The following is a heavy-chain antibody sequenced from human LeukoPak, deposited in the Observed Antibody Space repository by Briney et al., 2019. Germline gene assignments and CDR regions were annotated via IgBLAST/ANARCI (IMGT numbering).Heavy chain of an antibody. CDR2: IKQDGSDK. Sequence: GGSLRLSCAASGFTFSSYWMAWVRQAPGKGLEWVANIKQDGSDKYYVDSVKGRFTISRDNAKNSLYLQMNSLRAEDTAVYYCARDLSMLITFGGVIVDWGQGTLVTVSS. CDR3: ARDLSMLITFGGVIVD. CDR1: GFTFSSYW. D-gene: IGHD3-16*02. J-gene: IGHJ4*02. V-gene: IGHV3-7*01.